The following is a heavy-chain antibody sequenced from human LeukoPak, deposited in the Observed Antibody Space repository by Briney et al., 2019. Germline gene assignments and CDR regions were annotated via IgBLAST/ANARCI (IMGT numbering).Heavy chain of an antibody. V-gene: IGHV3-74*01. Sequence: GGSLRLSCAASGFTFSNYWMHWVRQVPGKGLGWVSRIDSDGSGTVYAASVKGRFTISRDNAKNMLYLQMNSLRAEDTAVYYCARGPVGLSALDSWGQGTLVTVSS. CDR2: IDSDGSGT. J-gene: IGHJ4*02. D-gene: IGHD2-15*01. CDR3: ARGPVGLSALDS. CDR1: GFTFSNYW.